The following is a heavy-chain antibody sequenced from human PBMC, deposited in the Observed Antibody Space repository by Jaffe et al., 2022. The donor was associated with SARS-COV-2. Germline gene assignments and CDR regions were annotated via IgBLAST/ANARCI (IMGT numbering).Heavy chain of an antibody. Sequence: QVSLVESGGGVVQPGKSLRLSCGASGFTFNSYSMYWVRQAPGKGLEWVTFISHDGSDTYYADSVKGRFTISRDNSQNMLYLQMNSLMTEDAAVYFCARAQWLAAGGIDYWGQGTLVTVSS. J-gene: IGHJ4*02. D-gene: IGHD6-19*01. V-gene: IGHV3-30*04. CDR2: ISHDGSDT. CDR3: ARAQWLAAGGIDY. CDR1: GFTFNSYS.